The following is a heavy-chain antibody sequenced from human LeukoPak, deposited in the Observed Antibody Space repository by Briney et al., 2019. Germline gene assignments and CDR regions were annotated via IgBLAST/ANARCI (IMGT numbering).Heavy chain of an antibody. D-gene: IGHD3-3*01. CDR1: GGSFSGYY. V-gene: IGHV4-34*01. CDR3: ARDRVGRITIFGVGKTNWFDP. CDR2: INHSGGT. J-gene: IGHJ5*02. Sequence: SETLSLTCAVYGGSFSGYYWSWIRQPPGKGLEWIGEINHSGGTNYNPSLKSRVTISVDTSKNQFSLRLSSVTAADTAVYYCARDRVGRITIFGVGKTNWFDPWGQGTLVTVSS.